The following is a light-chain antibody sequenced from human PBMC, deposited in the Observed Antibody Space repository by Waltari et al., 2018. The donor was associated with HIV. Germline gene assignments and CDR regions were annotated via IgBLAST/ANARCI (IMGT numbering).Light chain of an antibody. CDR2: DNN. V-gene: IGLV1-44*01. Sequence: QSVLTQPPSASGTPGQRVTISCSGRRSHIGSNPVSWYQQLPGAATKLLICDNNQRPSGVPDRFSGSKSGTSASLAISGLQSEDEGDYYCAAWDDSLNGLFGGGTKLTV. J-gene: IGLJ2*01. CDR1: RSHIGSNP. CDR3: AAWDDSLNGL.